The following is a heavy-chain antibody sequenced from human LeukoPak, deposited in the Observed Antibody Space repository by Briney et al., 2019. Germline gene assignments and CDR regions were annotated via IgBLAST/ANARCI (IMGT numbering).Heavy chain of an antibody. V-gene: IGHV3-74*01. Sequence: GGSLRLSCAASGFTFSSYWMHWVRQVPGKGLVWVSRINSDGSSTNYADSVKGRFTISRDNAKNTVYLQMNSLRVEDTAVYYCARGTDGIWSFDSWGQGTLVTVSS. D-gene: IGHD2-8*01. CDR3: ARGTDGIWSFDS. CDR1: GFTFSSYW. J-gene: IGHJ4*02. CDR2: INSDGSST.